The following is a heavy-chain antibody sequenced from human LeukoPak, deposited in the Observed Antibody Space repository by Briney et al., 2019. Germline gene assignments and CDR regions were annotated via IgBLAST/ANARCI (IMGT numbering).Heavy chain of an antibody. CDR1: GGSISSYY. CDR3: ARDSGTTGEVKFAP. V-gene: IGHV4-4*07. Sequence: PSETLSLTCTVAGGSISSYYWSWIRQPPGKGLEWIGRIYGSGTITYNPSLESRVTMSVDTSKNQSSLKLRTVTAADTAVYCARDSGTTGEVKFAPWGQGILVTVSS. CDR2: IYGSGTI. D-gene: IGHD3-10*01. J-gene: IGHJ5*02.